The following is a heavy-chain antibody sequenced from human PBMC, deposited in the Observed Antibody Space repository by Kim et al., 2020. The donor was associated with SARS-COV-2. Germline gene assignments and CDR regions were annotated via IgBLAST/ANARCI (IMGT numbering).Heavy chain of an antibody. V-gene: IGHV3-30*01. J-gene: IGHJ5*02. D-gene: IGHD2-21*02. CDR3: ARGVVTAQGWFDP. Sequence: YADSVKGRFTISRDNSKNTLYLQMNSLRAEDTAVYYCARGVVTAQGWFDPWGQGTLVTVSS.